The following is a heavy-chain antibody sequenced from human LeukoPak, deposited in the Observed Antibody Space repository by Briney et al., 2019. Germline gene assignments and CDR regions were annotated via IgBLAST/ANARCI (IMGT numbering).Heavy chain of an antibody. D-gene: IGHD1-7*01. CDR2: ISYDGSNE. Sequence: PGGSLRLSCAASGFTFTSYGMHWVRQAPGKGLEWVAVISYDGSNEYYADSVKGRFTISRDNSKNTLYLQMNSLRAEDTAVYYCAKKLELLPYGMDVWGQGTTVTVSS. CDR3: AKKLELLPYGMDV. V-gene: IGHV3-30*18. CDR1: GFTFTSYG. J-gene: IGHJ6*02.